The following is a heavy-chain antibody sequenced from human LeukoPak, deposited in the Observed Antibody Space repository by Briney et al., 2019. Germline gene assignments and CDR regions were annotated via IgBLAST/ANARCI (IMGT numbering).Heavy chain of an antibody. D-gene: IGHD1-26*01. J-gene: IGHJ4*02. CDR3: ARAPPRGSYYDY. V-gene: IGHV4-34*01. CDR2: INHSGST. Sequence: SETLSLTCAVYGGSFSGYYWSWIRQPPGKGLEWIGEINHSGSTNYNPSLKSRVTISVDTSKNQFSLKLSSVTAADTAVYYCARAPPRGSYYDYWGQGTLVTVSS. CDR1: GGSFSGYY.